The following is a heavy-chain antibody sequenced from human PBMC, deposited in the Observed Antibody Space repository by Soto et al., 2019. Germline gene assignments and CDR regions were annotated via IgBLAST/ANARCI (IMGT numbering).Heavy chain of an antibody. CDR3: ARDSRMRERGVMRWFVGLDV. V-gene: IGHV3-21*02. Sequence: EVQLVESGGGLVKSGGSLRLSCAASRFTCSSCTMNWVRQAPGKGLEWVSSISLSTNYIYYADSVRGRFTISRDNAKNSVYLQMDSLRAEDPAVYYCARDSRMRERGVMRWFVGLDVGGQGTTVTVSS. CDR1: RFTCSSCT. CDR2: ISLSTNYI. J-gene: IGHJ6*02. D-gene: IGHD3-10*01.